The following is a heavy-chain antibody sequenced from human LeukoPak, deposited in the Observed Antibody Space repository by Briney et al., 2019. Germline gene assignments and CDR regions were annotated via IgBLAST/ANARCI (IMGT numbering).Heavy chain of an antibody. D-gene: IGHD2-15*01. Sequence: ASVKVSCKASGYTFTGYYMHWVRQAPGQGLEWMGWINPNSGGTNYAQKFQGRVTMTRDTSISTAYMELSRLRSDDTAVYYCARGIGSLGYCSGGGCATYNWFDPWGQGTLVTDSS. CDR3: ARGIGSLGYCSGGGCATYNWFDP. V-gene: IGHV1-2*02. CDR2: INPNSGGT. CDR1: GYTFTGYY. J-gene: IGHJ5*02.